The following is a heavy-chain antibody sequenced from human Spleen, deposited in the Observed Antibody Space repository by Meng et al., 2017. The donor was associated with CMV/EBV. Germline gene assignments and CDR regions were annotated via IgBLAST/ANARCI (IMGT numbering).Heavy chain of an antibody. V-gene: IGHV1-69*02. CDR2: IIPILGIA. Sequence: SVQVSCKASGGTFSSYTISWVRQAPGQGLEWMGRIIPILGIANYAQKFQGRVTMTRNTSISTAYMELSSLRSEDTAVYYCASLGIRDGMDVWGQGTTVTVSS. CDR1: GGTFSSYT. J-gene: IGHJ6*02. CDR3: ASLGIRDGMDV. D-gene: IGHD1-26*01.